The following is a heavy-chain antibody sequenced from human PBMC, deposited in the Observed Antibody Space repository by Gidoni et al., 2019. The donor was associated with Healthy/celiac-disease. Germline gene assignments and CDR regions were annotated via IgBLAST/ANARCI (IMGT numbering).Heavy chain of an antibody. Sequence: QVQLQQWGAGLLKPSETLSLTCAVYGGSFSGYYWSWIRQPPGKGLEWIGEINHSGSTNYNPSLKSRVTISVDTSKNQFSLKLSSVTAADTAVYYCARFLSYYDYVWGSYRPSDAFDIWGQGTMVTVSS. CDR3: ARFLSYYDYVWGSYRPSDAFDI. J-gene: IGHJ3*02. D-gene: IGHD3-16*02. V-gene: IGHV4-34*01. CDR2: INHSGST. CDR1: GGSFSGYY.